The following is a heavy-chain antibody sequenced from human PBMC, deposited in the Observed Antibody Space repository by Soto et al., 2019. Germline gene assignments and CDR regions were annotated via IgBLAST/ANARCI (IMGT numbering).Heavy chain of an antibody. CDR1: GGSISSSSYY. CDR3: AIPVGALYGMDV. Sequence: SETLSLTCTVSGGSISSSSYYWGWIRQPPGKGLEWIGSIYCSGSTYYNPSLKGRVTISVDTSKNQFSLKLSSVTAADTAVYYCAIPVGALYGMDVWGQGTTVTVSS. CDR2: IYCSGST. V-gene: IGHV4-39*01. J-gene: IGHJ6*02. D-gene: IGHD1-26*01.